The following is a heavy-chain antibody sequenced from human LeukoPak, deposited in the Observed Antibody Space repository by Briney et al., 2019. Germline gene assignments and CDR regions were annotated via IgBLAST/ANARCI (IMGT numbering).Heavy chain of an antibody. V-gene: IGHV3-30*02. J-gene: IGHJ4*02. CDR1: GFTFSSYG. D-gene: IGHD1-26*01. Sequence: GGSLRLSCAASGFTFSSYGIHWVRQAPGKGLEWVAFIRYDGSNTYYADSVKGRFTFSRDNSMNTLYLQMNSLRAEDTAVYYCAKPRSLNMEGGAVDYWGQGTLVTVSS. CDR3: AKPRSLNMEGGAVDY. CDR2: IRYDGSNT.